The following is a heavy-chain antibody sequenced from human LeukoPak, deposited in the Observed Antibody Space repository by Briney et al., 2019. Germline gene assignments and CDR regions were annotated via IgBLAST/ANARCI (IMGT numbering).Heavy chain of an antibody. Sequence: GGSLRLSCAASGFTFSSYAMSWVRQAPGKGLEWVAVISYDGSNKYYADSVKGRFTISRDNSKNTLYLQMNSLRAEDTAVYYCAKDARMVRGVISPNWFDPWGQGTLVTVSS. V-gene: IGHV3-30*18. CDR2: ISYDGSNK. CDR1: GFTFSSYA. CDR3: AKDARMVRGVISPNWFDP. J-gene: IGHJ5*02. D-gene: IGHD3-10*01.